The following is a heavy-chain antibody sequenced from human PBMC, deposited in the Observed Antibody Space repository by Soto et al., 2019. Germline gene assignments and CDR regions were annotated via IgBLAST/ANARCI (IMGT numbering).Heavy chain of an antibody. D-gene: IGHD1-26*01. CDR2: IYHIGTT. CDR1: GDSISSNHW. V-gene: IGHV4-4*02. J-gene: IGHJ4*02. CDR3: GARAPPYTGACRGYPFIY. Sequence: SETLSLTCAVSGDSISSNHWWSWVRQSPGKGLEWIGQIYHIGTTDYKSSLQSRVTISLDKSKNHFSLVLTSVTAADTAIYYCGARAPPYTGACRGYPFIYWGQGIQVTVSS.